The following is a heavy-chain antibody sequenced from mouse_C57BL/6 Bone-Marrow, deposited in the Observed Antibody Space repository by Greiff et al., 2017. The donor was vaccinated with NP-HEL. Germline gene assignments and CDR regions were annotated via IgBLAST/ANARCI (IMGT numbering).Heavy chain of an antibody. CDR2: IWSGGST. CDR3: ASRNWDRYFDV. J-gene: IGHJ1*03. D-gene: IGHD4-1*01. Sequence: VQLQESGPGLVQPSQSLSITCTVSGFSLTSYGVHWVRQSPGKGLEWLGVIWSGGSTDYNAAFISRLSISKDNSKSQVFFKMNSLQADDTAIYYCASRNWDRYFDVWGTGTTVTVSS. CDR1: GFSLTSYG. V-gene: IGHV2-2*01.